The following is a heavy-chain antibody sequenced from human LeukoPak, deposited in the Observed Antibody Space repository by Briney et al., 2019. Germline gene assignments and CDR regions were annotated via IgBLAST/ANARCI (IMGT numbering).Heavy chain of an antibody. CDR2: FDPEDGET. V-gene: IGHV1-24*01. J-gene: IGHJ6*02. Sequence: ASVKVSCKVSGYTLTELSMHWVRQAPGKGLEWMGGFDPEDGETIYAQKFQGRVTMTEDTSTDTAYMELSSLRSEDTAVYYCATKFYNYYGMDVWGQGTTVTVSS. CDR3: ATKFYNYYGMDV. CDR1: GYTLTELS.